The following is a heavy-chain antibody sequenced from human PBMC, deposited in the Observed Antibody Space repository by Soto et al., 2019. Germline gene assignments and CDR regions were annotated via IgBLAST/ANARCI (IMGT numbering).Heavy chain of an antibody. J-gene: IGHJ5*02. CDR1: GGSFSGYY. CDR3: ARGVGVVVVPAANWFDP. Sequence: SETLSLTCAVYGGSFSGYYWSWIRQPPGKGLEWIGEINHSGSTNYNPSLKSRVTISVDTSKNQFSLKLSSVTAADTAVYYCARGVGVVVVPAANWFDPWGQGTLVTVSS. D-gene: IGHD2-2*01. V-gene: IGHV4-34*01. CDR2: INHSGST.